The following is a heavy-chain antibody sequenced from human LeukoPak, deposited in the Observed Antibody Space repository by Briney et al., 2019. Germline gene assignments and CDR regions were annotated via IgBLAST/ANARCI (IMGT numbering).Heavy chain of an antibody. J-gene: IGHJ4*02. CDR1: GGSISSSSYY. CDR2: ISGGGGST. CDR3: AKSSYYDSSGYYREYYFDY. V-gene: IGHV3-23*01. Sequence: ETLSLTCTVSGGSISSSSYYWGWIRQPPGKGLEWVSAISGGGGSTHYADSVKGRFTISRDNSKNTLYLQMSSLRAGDTAVYYCAKSSYYDSSGYYREYYFDYWGQGTLVTVSS. D-gene: IGHD3-22*01.